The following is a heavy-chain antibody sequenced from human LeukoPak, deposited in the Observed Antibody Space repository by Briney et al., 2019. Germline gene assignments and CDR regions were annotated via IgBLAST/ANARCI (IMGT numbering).Heavy chain of an antibody. Sequence: GGPLRLSCAASGFTFTNYDMSWVRQAPGKGLEWVSTIRDSGHSTSYADSVEGRFTISRDNSKNTLYLQMNSLRAEDTALYYCATGEFYFDFWGQGTLVTVSS. CDR3: ATGEFYFDF. D-gene: IGHD3-16*01. CDR2: IRDSGHST. CDR1: GFTFTNYD. V-gene: IGHV3-23*01. J-gene: IGHJ4*02.